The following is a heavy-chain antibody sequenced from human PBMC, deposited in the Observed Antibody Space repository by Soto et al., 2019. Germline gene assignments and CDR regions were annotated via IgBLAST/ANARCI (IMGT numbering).Heavy chain of an antibody. V-gene: IGHV1-46*01. Sequence: ASVKVSCKASGYTFTSYRMHWVRQAPGQGLEWMGIINPSGGSTSYAQKFQGRVTMTRDTSTSTVYMELSSLRSEDTAVYYCARERGGGYYYDSSGFHYFDYWGQGTLVTVSS. CDR3: ARERGGGYYYDSSGFHYFDY. CDR2: INPSGGST. CDR1: GYTFTSYR. D-gene: IGHD3-22*01. J-gene: IGHJ4*02.